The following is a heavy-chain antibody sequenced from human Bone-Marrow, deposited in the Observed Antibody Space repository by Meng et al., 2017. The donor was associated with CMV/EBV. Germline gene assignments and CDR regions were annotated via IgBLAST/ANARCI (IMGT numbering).Heavy chain of an antibody. CDR1: GFTFSSYA. CDR2: ISGSGGST. CDR3: AKDFEARAAGTGFDY. Sequence: GESLKISCAASGFTFSSYAMSRVRQAPGKGLEWVSAISGSGGSTYYADSVKGRFTISRDNSKNTLYLQMNSLRAEDTAVYYCAKDFEARAAGTGFDYWGQGTLVTVSS. D-gene: IGHD6-13*01. J-gene: IGHJ4*02. V-gene: IGHV3-23*01.